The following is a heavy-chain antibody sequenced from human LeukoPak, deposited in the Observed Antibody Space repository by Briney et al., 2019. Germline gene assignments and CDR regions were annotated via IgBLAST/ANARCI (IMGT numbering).Heavy chain of an antibody. Sequence: ASVKVSCKASGYTFNTYGISWVRQAPGQGLDWMGWISAYNGDTNYAQKVQGRVTMTTDTSTSTVYMELRSLRSDDTAVYYCARCRASLRTPPYWYFDLWGRGTLVTVSS. CDR2: ISAYNGDT. V-gene: IGHV1-18*01. J-gene: IGHJ2*01. CDR3: ARCRASLRTPPYWYFDL. CDR1: GYTFNTYG. D-gene: IGHD5/OR15-5a*01.